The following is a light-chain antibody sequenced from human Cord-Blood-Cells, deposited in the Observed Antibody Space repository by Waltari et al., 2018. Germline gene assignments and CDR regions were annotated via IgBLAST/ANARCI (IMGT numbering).Light chain of an antibody. CDR2: EGS. CDR1: SSDVGSYNL. V-gene: IGLV2-23*03. Sequence: QSAPTQPASVSGSPGQSITLSCTGTSSDVGSYNLVSWYQQHPGKAPKLMIYEGSKRPSGVSNRFSGSKSGNTASLTISGLQAEDEADYYCCSYAGSSTFLVVFGGGTKLTVL. J-gene: IGLJ2*01. CDR3: CSYAGSSTFLVV.